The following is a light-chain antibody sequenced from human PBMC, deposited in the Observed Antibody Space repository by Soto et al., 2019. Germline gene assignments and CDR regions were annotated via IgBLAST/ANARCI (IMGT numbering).Light chain of an antibody. J-gene: IGKJ4*01. CDR2: NAT. CDR1: QSVAKY. Sequence: IVLTQSPGTLSLSPGERATLSCRASQSVAKYLAWHQQKPGQAPRLLIYNATNRATGIPDRFSGSGSGTEFTLTISSLQSEDFAVYYCQQYGSSPPLTFGGGTKVDFK. CDR3: QQYGSSPPLT. V-gene: IGKV3-20*01.